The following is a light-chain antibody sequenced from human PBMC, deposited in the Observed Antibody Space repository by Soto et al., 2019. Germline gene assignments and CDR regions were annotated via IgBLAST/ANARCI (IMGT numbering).Light chain of an antibody. CDR3: QQYGSSPQT. CDR2: GAS. CDR1: QSVSNNY. J-gene: IGKJ1*01. V-gene: IGKV3-20*01. Sequence: EIELTNSPGTLSLSQGQIATLSCRASQSVSNNYLAWYQQKRGQAPRLLIYGASSRATGIPDRFSGTGSGTDFTLIISRLESEDFAVYYCQQYGSSPQTFGQVTKVDIK.